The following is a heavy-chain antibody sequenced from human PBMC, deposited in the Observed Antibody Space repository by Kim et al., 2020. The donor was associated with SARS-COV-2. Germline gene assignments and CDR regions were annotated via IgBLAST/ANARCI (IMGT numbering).Heavy chain of an antibody. CDR1: GFTFSNYW. D-gene: IGHD6-13*01. J-gene: IGHJ4*02. CDR2: INSDGIST. Sequence: GGSLRLSCEASGFTFSNYWMHFVRQAPGKGLMWVSRINSDGISTTYADSVKGRFTISRDNAKNTLYLQMNSLRVEDTAVYYCSSSRLYRAAGTVNYWGQG. CDR3: SSSRLYRAAGTVNY. V-gene: IGHV3-74*01.